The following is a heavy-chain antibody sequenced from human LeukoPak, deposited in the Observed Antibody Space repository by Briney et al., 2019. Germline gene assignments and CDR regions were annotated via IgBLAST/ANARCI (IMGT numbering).Heavy chain of an antibody. V-gene: IGHV4-30-2*01. J-gene: IGHJ4*02. CDR3: ARGGTTVTPIDY. CDR1: GGSFSGYS. Sequence: PSETLSLTCAVYGGSFSGYSWSWIRQPPGKGLEWIGYIYHSGSTCYNPSLKSRVTISVDRSKNQFSLKLSSVTAADTAVYYCARGGTTVTPIDYWGQGTLVTVSS. D-gene: IGHD4-17*01. CDR2: IYHSGST.